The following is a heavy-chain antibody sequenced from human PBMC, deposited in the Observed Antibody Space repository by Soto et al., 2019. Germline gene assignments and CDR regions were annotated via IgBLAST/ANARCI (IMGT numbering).Heavy chain of an antibody. V-gene: IGHV1-58*01. CDR1: GFTFTSSA. CDR2: IVVGSGST. J-gene: IGHJ4*02. CDR3: AADLGLSRGIPYYFDY. D-gene: IGHD3-10*01. Sequence: SVKVSCKASGFTFTSSAVQWVRQARGQRLEWIGWIVVGSGSTNYAQKFQERVTITRDMSTSTAYMELSSLRSEDTAVYYCAADLGLSRGIPYYFDYWGQGTLVTVSS.